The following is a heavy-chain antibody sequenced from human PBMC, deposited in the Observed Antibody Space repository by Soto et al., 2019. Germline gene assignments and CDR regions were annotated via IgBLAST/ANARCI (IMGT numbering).Heavy chain of an antibody. J-gene: IGHJ3*02. Sequence: GGSLRLSCAVSGFNLRNYEMNWVRQVPGKGLEWISKISGSNNNMYYADSVKGRFTISRDNAKNSLYLQMNSLRAEDTAVYYCARDLWEGTAAFNIWGQGTMVTVSS. CDR3: ARDLWEGTAAFNI. D-gene: IGHD1-26*01. CDR2: ISGSNNNM. V-gene: IGHV3-48*03. CDR1: GFNLRNYE.